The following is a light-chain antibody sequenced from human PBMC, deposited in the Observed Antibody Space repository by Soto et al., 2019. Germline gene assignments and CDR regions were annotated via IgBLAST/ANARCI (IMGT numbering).Light chain of an antibody. CDR2: DIN. V-gene: IGLV1-51*01. Sequence: QSVLTQPPSVSAAPGQTVTIACSGSKSNIGKNYISWYQQLPGTAPKLVIYDINKRPSGIGDRFSGSKSGTSAALGITGLQTGDEAYYCCASWDTNLSAVVFGGGTKLTVL. CDR1: KSNIGKNY. J-gene: IGLJ3*02. CDR3: ASWDTNLSAVV.